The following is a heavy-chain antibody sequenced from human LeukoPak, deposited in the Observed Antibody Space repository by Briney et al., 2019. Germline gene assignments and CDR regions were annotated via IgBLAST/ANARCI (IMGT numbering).Heavy chain of an antibody. Sequence: PGGSLRLSCAASGFTFSSYWMHWVRQAPGKGPVWVSRINSDGSSTSYADSVKGRFTISRDNAKNTLYLQMNSLRAEDTAVYYCARESSLDAFDIWGQGTMVTVSS. J-gene: IGHJ3*02. V-gene: IGHV3-74*01. CDR3: ARESSLDAFDI. D-gene: IGHD6-13*01. CDR2: INSDGSST. CDR1: GFTFSSYW.